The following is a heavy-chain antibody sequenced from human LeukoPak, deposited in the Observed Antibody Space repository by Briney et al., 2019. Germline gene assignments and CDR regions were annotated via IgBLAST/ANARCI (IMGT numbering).Heavy chain of an antibody. CDR2: IIPIFGTA. J-gene: IGHJ6*02. CDR1: GGTFSSYA. Sequence: SVTVSCKASGGTFSSYAISWVRQAPGQGLEWMGGIIPIFGTANYAQKFQGRVTITADESTSTAYMELSSLRSEDTAVYYCARGLWRGTAAAGTPPGMDVWGQGTTVTVSS. CDR3: ARGLWRGTAAAGTPPGMDV. D-gene: IGHD6-13*01. V-gene: IGHV1-69*13.